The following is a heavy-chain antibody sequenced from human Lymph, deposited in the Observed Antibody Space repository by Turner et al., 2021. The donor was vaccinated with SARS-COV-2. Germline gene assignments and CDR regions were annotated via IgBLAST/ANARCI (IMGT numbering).Heavy chain of an antibody. V-gene: IGHV1-8*02. CDR2: MNPNSGNT. D-gene: IGHD1-26*01. Sequence: QVQLVQSGAEVKKPGASVKVSCKAPGYTFTSYDINWVRQATGQGLEWMGWMNPNSGNTGYAQKFRGRVTMTRNTSKSPAYMELGSLRSEDTAVYYCARGRYSGGGMDVWGQGTTVTVSS. CDR3: ARGRYSGGGMDV. J-gene: IGHJ6*02. CDR1: GYTFTSYD.